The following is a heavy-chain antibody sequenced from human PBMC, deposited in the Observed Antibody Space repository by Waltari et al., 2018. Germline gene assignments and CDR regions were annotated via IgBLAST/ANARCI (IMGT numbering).Heavy chain of an antibody. D-gene: IGHD4-4*01. CDR1: GFTFSTYG. Sequence: QVQLVESGGGVVQPGRSLRLSCAASGFTFSTYGMHWVRQAPGKGLEWVAVIWYDGSNKYYADSVKGRFTISRDNSKNTLYLQMNSLRAEDTAVYYCARNSKGWFDPWGQGTLVTVSS. CDR2: IWYDGSNK. V-gene: IGHV3-33*01. J-gene: IGHJ5*02. CDR3: ARNSKGWFDP.